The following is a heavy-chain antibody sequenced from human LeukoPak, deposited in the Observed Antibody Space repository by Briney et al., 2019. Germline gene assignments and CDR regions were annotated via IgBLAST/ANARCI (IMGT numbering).Heavy chain of an antibody. D-gene: IGHD3-9*01. CDR2: ISAYNGNT. CDR3: ARDRYYDILTVYNWFDP. CDR1: GYTFTSYG. J-gene: IGHJ5*02. Sequence: GASVKLSCKASGYTFTSYGISWVRQAPGQGLEWMGWISAYNGNTNYAQKLQGRVTMTTDTSTSTAYMELRSLRSDDTAVYYCARDRYYDILTVYNWFDPWGQGTLVTVSS. V-gene: IGHV1-18*04.